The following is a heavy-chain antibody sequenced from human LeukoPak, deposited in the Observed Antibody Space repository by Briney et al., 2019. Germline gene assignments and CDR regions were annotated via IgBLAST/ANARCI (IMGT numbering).Heavy chain of an antibody. CDR2: ISGAGGTT. D-gene: IGHD6-6*01. J-gene: IGHJ5*02. CDR3: ARRSYSSSSVAFDP. CDR1: GFTFSSYA. V-gene: IGHV3-23*01. Sequence: GGSLRLSCAASGFTFSSYAMMWLRQAPGKGLEWVSAISGAGGTTLYADSVKGRFTISRDNAKNSLYLQMNSLRAEDTAVYYCARRSYSSSSVAFDPWGQGTLVTVSS.